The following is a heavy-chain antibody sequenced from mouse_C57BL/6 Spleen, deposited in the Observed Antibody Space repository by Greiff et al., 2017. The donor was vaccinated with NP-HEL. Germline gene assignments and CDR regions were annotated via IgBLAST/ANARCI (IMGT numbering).Heavy chain of an antibody. CDR2: IRSKSNNYAT. V-gene: IGHV10-1*01. J-gene: IGHJ2*01. Sequence: EVQVVESGGGLVQPKGSLKLSCAASGFSFNTYAMNWVRQAPGKGVEWVARIRSKSNNYATYYADSVKDRFTISRDDSESMLYLQMNNLKTEDTAMYYCVKGSSGYLDYWGQGTTLTVSS. D-gene: IGHD3-2*02. CDR1: GFSFNTYA. CDR3: VKGSSGYLDY.